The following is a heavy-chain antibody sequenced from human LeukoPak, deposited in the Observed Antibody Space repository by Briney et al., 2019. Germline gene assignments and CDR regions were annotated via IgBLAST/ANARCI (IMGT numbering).Heavy chain of an antibody. Sequence: GASVKVSCKVSGYTLTELSMHWVRQAPGKGLEWMGGFDPEDGETIYAQKFQGRVTMTEDTSTDTACMELSSLRSEDTAVYYCATVGHSSGWYYFDYWGQGTLVTVSS. CDR1: GYTLTELS. D-gene: IGHD6-19*01. CDR3: ATVGHSSGWYYFDY. CDR2: FDPEDGET. J-gene: IGHJ4*02. V-gene: IGHV1-24*01.